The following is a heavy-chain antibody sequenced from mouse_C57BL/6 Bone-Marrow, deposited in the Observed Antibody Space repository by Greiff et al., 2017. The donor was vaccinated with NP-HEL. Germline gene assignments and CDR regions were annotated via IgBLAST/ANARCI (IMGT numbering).Heavy chain of an antibody. Sequence: VQLQQSGAELAKPGASVKLSCKASGYTFTSYWMHWVKQRPGQGLEWIGYINPRSGYTKYNQKFKDKATLTADKSSSTAYMPLTFLTYDDSSVYYCARGRYGSSYGWFSYWGHGTLVTVSA. D-gene: IGHD1-1*01. CDR3: ARGRYGSSYGWFSY. J-gene: IGHJ3*01. V-gene: IGHV1-7*01. CDR1: GYTFTSYW. CDR2: INPRSGYT.